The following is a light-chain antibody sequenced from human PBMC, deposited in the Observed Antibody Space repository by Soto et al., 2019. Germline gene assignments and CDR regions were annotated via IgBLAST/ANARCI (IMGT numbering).Light chain of an antibody. CDR1: IIGSKS. V-gene: IGLV3-21*02. Sequence: LTQPPSVSVAPGQTARITCGGNIIGSKSVHWYQQKPGQAPVLVVYDDSDRPSGVPDRFSGSKSGNTASLTVSGLQAEDEADYYCSSYAGSSNVFGTGTKVTVL. CDR2: DDS. J-gene: IGLJ1*01. CDR3: SSYAGSSNV.